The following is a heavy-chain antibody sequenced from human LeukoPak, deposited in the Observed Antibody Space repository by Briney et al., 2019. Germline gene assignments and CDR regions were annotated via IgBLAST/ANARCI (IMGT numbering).Heavy chain of an antibody. CDR3: ARDGIVVVPAAPNWFDP. J-gene: IGHJ5*02. CDR2: ISSSSSYI. V-gene: IGHV3-21*01. CDR1: GFTFSSYS. Sequence: GGSLRLSCAASGFTFSSYSMNWVRQAPGKGLEWVSSISSSSSYIYYADSVKGRFTISRDNAKNPLYLQMNSLRAGDTAVYYCARDGIVVVPAAPNWFDPWGQGTLVTVSS. D-gene: IGHD2-2*01.